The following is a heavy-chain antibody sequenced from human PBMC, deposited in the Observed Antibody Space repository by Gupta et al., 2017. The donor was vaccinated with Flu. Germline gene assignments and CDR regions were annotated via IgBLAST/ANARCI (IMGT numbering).Heavy chain of an antibody. CDR2: ISSDSTYI. J-gene: IGHJ5*02. CDR1: GFTIGSYS. CDR3: ARCNPTCLRGWFDP. V-gene: IGHV3-21*01. Sequence: EVQLVESGGGLVKPGGSLRLSCAASGFTIGSYSMAWVRQAPGKGLEWVSSISSDSTYIYYTDSVEGRFTISRDNANNSLSLQMNSLRVEDTAVYYCARCNPTCLRGWFDPWGQGTLVTVSS. D-gene: IGHD1-14*01.